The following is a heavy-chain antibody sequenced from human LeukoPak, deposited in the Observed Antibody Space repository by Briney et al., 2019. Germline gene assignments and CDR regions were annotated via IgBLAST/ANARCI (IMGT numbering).Heavy chain of an antibody. V-gene: IGHV1-69*13. CDR3: ARDRPYYYDSSGYYSPHGAFDI. CDR1: GNSISNYA. J-gene: IGHJ3*02. Sequence: SVKVSCKASGNSISNYAVSWVRQAPGQGFEWMGGIIPIFGTADYAQKFQGRVTITADESTSTAYMELSSLRSEDTAVYYCARDRPYYYDSSGYYSPHGAFDIWGQGTMVTVSS. D-gene: IGHD3-22*01. CDR2: IIPIFGTA.